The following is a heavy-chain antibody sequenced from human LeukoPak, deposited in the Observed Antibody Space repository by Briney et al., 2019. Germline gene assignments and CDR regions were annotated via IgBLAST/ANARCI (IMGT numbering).Heavy chain of an antibody. CDR3: ASSALWFGNGGWFDP. D-gene: IGHD3-10*01. Sequence: PSETLSLTCTVSGGSISSYYWSWIWQPPGKGLEWIGYIYYSGSTNYNPSLKSRVTISVDTSKNQFSLKLSSVTAADTAVYYCASSALWFGNGGWFDPWGQGTLVTVSS. CDR2: IYYSGST. CDR1: GGSISSYY. V-gene: IGHV4-59*01. J-gene: IGHJ5*02.